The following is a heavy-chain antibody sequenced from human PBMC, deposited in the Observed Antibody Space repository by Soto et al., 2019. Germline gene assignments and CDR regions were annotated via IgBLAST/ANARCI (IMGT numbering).Heavy chain of an antibody. V-gene: IGHV4-4*02. CDR1: GGSISSSNW. Sequence: SETLSLTCAVSGGSISSSNWWSWVRQPPGKGLEWIGEIYHSGSTNYNPSLKSRVTISVDKSKNQFSLKLGSVTAADTAVYYCAREELLWFGELLYPATYYYYGMDVWGQGTTVTVSS. CDR3: AREELLWFGELLYPATYYYYGMDV. D-gene: IGHD3-10*01. CDR2: IYHSGST. J-gene: IGHJ6*02.